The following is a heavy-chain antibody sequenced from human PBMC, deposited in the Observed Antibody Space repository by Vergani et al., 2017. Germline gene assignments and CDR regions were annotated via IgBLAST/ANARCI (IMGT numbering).Heavy chain of an antibody. D-gene: IGHD6-13*01. CDR1: GFTFSSYA. CDR3: AKGSKGSSWYTPNDY. Sequence: EVQLLESGGGLVQPGGSLRLSCAASGFTFSSYAMSWVRKAPGKGLEWVSAISGSGGSTYYADSVKGRFTISRDNSKNTLYLQMNSLRAEDTAVYYCAKGSKGSSWYTPNDYWGQGTLVTVSS. V-gene: IGHV3-23*01. J-gene: IGHJ4*02. CDR2: ISGSGGST.